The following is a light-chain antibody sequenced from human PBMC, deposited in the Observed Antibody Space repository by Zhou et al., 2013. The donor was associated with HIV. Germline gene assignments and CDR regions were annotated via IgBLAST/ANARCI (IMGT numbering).Light chain of an antibody. Sequence: DIQMTQSPSSLSASVGDRVTITCRASQSISRYLNWYQQKPGKAPKLLIYDASSVQSGVPSRFTGSGSGTDFTLTISSLQPEDFATYYCQHTFTTPITFGGGTRVEIK. V-gene: IGKV1-39*01. J-gene: IGKJ4*01. CDR3: QHTFTTPIT. CDR1: QSISRY. CDR2: DAS.